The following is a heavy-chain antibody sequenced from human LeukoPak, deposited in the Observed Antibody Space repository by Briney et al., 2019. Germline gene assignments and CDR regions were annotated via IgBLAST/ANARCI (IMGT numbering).Heavy chain of an antibody. CDR2: ISGSGGST. V-gene: IGHV3-23*01. CDR3: AKGGYSSPPPPDY. D-gene: IGHD6-13*01. CDR1: GFTFSSYA. J-gene: IGHJ4*02. Sequence: GGSLRLSCAASGFTFSSYAVTWVRQAPGKGLEWVSAISGSGGSTYYADSVKGRFTISRDNSKNTLYLQMNSLRAEDTAMYYGAKGGYSSPPPPDYWGQGTLVTVSS.